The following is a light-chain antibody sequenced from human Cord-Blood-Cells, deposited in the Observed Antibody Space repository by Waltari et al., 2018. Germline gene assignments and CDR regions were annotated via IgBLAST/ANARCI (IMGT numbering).Light chain of an antibody. Sequence: QSALTQPASVSWSPGQSITISCTGTSSDVGGYNYVSWYQQHPGKAPKLMIYDVSNRTSGVSNRFSGSKSGNTASLTISGLQAEDEADYYCSSYTSSSTVVFGGGTKLTVL. V-gene: IGLV2-14*01. J-gene: IGLJ2*01. CDR2: DVS. CDR1: SSDVGGYNY. CDR3: SSYTSSSTVV.